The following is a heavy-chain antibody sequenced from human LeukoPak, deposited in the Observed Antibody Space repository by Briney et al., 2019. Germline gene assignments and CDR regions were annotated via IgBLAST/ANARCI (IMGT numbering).Heavy chain of an antibody. CDR1: TVTVSSMY. CDR3: AIVARNCSFTDCYSTDH. CDR2: IYSGGSI. Sequence: GGSLRLSCAIPTVTVSSMYMSCVRQAPGGGLEWVSIIYSGGSIYHADSVKGRFSISRDTFKNTLHLQMNSLRAEDKAVYYCAIVARNCSFTDCYSTDHWGQGTLVTVSS. J-gene: IGHJ4*02. D-gene: IGHD2-2*01. V-gene: IGHV3-66*01.